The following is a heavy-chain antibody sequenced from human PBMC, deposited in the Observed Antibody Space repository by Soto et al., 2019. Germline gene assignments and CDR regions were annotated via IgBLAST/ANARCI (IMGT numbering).Heavy chain of an antibody. D-gene: IGHD3-10*01. V-gene: IGHV4-31*03. Sequence: SETLSLTCTVSGGSISSGGYYWSWIRQHPGKGLEWIGYIYYSGSTYYNPSLKSRVTISVDTSKNQFSLKLSSVTAADTAVYNCARVLGVDRLFDPWGQGTLVTVSS. CDR3: ARVLGVDRLFDP. J-gene: IGHJ5*02. CDR2: IYYSGST. CDR1: GGSISSGGYY.